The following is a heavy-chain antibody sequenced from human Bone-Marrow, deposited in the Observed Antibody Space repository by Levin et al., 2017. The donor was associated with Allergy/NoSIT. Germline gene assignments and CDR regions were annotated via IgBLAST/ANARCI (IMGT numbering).Heavy chain of an antibody. Sequence: ASVKVSCKASGYTFTSYGISWVRQAPGQGLEWMGWISAYNGNTNYAQKLQGRVTMTTDTSTSTAYMELRSLRSDDTAVYYCARDTYDILTGYFGYYYYMDVWGKGTTVTVSS. D-gene: IGHD3-9*01. J-gene: IGHJ6*03. CDR1: GYTFTSYG. V-gene: IGHV1-18*01. CDR2: ISAYNGNT. CDR3: ARDTYDILTGYFGYYYYMDV.